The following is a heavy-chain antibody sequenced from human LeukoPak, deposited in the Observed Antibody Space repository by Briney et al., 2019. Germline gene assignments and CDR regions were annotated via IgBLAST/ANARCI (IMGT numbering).Heavy chain of an antibody. CDR2: IRSKAYGGTT. CDR3: TSLLRYYFDY. V-gene: IGHV3-49*04. D-gene: IGHD2/OR15-2a*01. Sequence: GGSLRLSCTASGFTFGDYAMSWVRQAPGMGLEWVGFIRSKAYGGTTEYAASVKGRFTISRDDSKSIAYLQMNSLKTEDTAVYYCTSLLRYYFDYWGQGTLVTVSS. CDR1: GFTFGDYA. J-gene: IGHJ4*02.